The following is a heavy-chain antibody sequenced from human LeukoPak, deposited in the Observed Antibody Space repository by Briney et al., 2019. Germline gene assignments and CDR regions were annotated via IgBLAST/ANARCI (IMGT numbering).Heavy chain of an antibody. Sequence: ASVKVSCKASGYTFTGYYMHWVRQAPGLGREWMGWINPNSGGTNYAQKFQGRVTMTRDTSISTAYMELSRLRSDDTAVYYCARASYSGYFGYWGQGTLVTVSS. J-gene: IGHJ4*02. CDR2: INPNSGGT. V-gene: IGHV1-2*02. CDR1: GYTFTGYY. D-gene: IGHD1-26*01. CDR3: ARASYSGYFGY.